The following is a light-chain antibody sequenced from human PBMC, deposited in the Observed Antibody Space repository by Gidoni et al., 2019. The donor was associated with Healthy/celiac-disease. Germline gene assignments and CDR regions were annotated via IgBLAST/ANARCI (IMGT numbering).Light chain of an antibody. V-gene: IGKV3-11*01. J-gene: IGKJ4*01. CDR2: DAS. CDR3: QQRSNWPPSLT. Sequence: EIVLTQSPATLSLSPGDRATLSCRASQSVSSYLAWYQQKPGQAPRLLIYDASNRATGIPARFSGSGSGTDFSLTISSLEPEDFAVYYCQQRSNWPPSLTFGGXTKVEIK. CDR1: QSVSSY.